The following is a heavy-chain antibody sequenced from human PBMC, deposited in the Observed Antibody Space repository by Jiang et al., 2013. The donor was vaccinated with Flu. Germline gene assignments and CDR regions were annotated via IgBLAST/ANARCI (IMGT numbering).Heavy chain of an antibody. J-gene: IGHJ4*02. V-gene: IGHV4-59*01. CDR1: GGSISSYY. D-gene: IGHD6-19*01. CDR2: IYYSGST. CDR3: ARGRADSSGWYPDY. Sequence: TLSLTCTVSGGSISSYYWSWIRQPPGKGLEWIGYIYYSGSTNYNPSLKSRVTISVDTSKNQFSLKLSSVTAADTAVYYCARGRADSSGWYPDYWGQGTLVTVSS.